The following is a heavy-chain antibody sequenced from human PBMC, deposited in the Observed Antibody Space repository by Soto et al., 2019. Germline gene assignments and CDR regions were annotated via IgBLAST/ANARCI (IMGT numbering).Heavy chain of an antibody. CDR1: GGSIDSYY. J-gene: IGHJ5*02. D-gene: IGHD3-22*01. Sequence: SETLSLTCTVSGGSIDSYYWTWIRQPPGKGLEWIGYVYYTGTTTYSPSLKSRVTISVDTSMNQISLKLSSVTAADTAFYYCARLGGYYQSLDTWGQGNLVTFSS. CDR2: VYYTGTT. CDR3: ARLGGYYQSLDT. V-gene: IGHV4-59*08.